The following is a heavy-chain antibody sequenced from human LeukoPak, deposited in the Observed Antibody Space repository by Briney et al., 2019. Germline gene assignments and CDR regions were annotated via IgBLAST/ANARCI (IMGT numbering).Heavy chain of an antibody. D-gene: IGHD1-26*01. Sequence: SVKVSCKASGDTFSSYAIRWVRQAPGQGLEWMGRIIPIFGTTNYAQKFQGRVTITTDESTSTVYMELSSLRSEDTAVYYCARAYDSGSYVFDYWGQGTLVTVSS. V-gene: IGHV1-69*05. CDR3: ARAYDSGSYVFDY. CDR1: GDTFSSYA. CDR2: IIPIFGTT. J-gene: IGHJ4*02.